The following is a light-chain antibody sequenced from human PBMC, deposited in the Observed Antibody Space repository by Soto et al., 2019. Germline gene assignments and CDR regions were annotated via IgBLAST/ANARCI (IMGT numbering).Light chain of an antibody. CDR2: WAS. Sequence: DIVLTQSPDSLAVSLGERATINCKSSQSVLYTSSNKNSLAWYQQKPGQPPKLLIYWASNRESGVPDRFSGGGSGTDFTLTISSLQAEDVAVYYCQKHYSAPALTFGGGTKVDIK. V-gene: IGKV4-1*01. CDR3: QKHYSAPALT. J-gene: IGKJ4*01. CDR1: QSVLYTSSNKNS.